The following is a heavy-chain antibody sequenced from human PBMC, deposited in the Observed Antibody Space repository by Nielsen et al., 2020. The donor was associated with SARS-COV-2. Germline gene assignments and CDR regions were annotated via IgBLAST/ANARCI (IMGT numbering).Heavy chain of an antibody. J-gene: IGHJ4*02. D-gene: IGHD3-10*01. CDR2: IYHSGST. V-gene: IGHV4-30-2*01. Sequence: SETLSLTCAVSGGSISSGGYSWSWIRQPPGKGLEWIGYIYHSGSTYYNPSLKSRVTISVDRSKNQFSLKLSSVTAADTAVYYCARGRITMVRGGIREERFDDWGQGTLVTVSS. CDR3: ARGRITMVRGGIREERFDD. CDR1: GGSISSGGYS.